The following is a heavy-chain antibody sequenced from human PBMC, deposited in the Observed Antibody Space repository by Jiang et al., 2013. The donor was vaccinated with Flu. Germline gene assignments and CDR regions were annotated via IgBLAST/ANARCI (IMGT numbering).Heavy chain of an antibody. Sequence: SVKVSCKASGYTFTDFYIHWVRQAPGEGLEWMGLISPRVGSTRYAQKFQGRITVTRDTSTSTVYMELRLLRAEDTAVYYCARDRPHNWFDPWGPGNPGHRLL. J-gene: IGHJ5*02. CDR1: GYTFTDFY. CDR3: ARDRPHNWFDP. V-gene: IGHV1-46*01. CDR2: ISPRVGST.